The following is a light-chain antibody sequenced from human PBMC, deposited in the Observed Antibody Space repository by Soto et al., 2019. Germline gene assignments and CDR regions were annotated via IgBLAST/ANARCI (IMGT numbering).Light chain of an antibody. CDR3: QQYNNWPLT. V-gene: IGKV3-20*01. CDR1: QSVSSSY. CDR2: GAS. J-gene: IGKJ4*01. Sequence: EIVLTLSLGTLSLSPGERATLSCRASQSVSSSYLAWYQQKPGQAPRLLIYGASGRATGIPDRFSGSGSGTDFTLTISRLEPEDFAVYYCQQYNNWPLTFGGGTKVDIK.